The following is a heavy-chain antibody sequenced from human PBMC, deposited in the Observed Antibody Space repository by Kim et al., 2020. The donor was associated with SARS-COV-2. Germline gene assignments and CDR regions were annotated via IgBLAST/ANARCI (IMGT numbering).Heavy chain of an antibody. CDR3: ARGVREECPYFDD. CDR1: GFTFRTYG. Sequence: GGSLRLSCAGSGFTFRTYGMHWVRQAPGKGLEWVSVVWCRGESAYYADSVKGRFAISRDDSKKTLYLQMNSLRVEDTALYYCARGVREECPYFDDWGQGTLVTVSS. V-gene: IGHV3-NL1*01. D-gene: IGHD3-3*01. J-gene: IGHJ4*02. CDR2: VWCRGESA.